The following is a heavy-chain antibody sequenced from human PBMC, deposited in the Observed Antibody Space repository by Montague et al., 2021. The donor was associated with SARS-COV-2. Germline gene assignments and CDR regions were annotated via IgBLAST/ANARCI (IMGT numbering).Heavy chain of an antibody. CDR2: IYNSGTT. CDR3: ARHRNYDDHSLDNWFHP. V-gene: IGHV4-39*01. D-gene: IGHD4-17*01. J-gene: IGHJ5*02. Sequence: SETLSLTCTVSGDSTSCPNCYWGWIRQAPGKGLDWIGTIYNSGTTYYNPSLKSRLTISIYTSKNHFSLKLTSVTAADTAVYYFARHRNYDDHSLDNWFHPWGQGTLVTVSS. CDR1: GDSTSCPNCY.